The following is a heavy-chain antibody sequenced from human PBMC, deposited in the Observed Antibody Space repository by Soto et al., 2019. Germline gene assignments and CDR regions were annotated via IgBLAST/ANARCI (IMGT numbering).Heavy chain of an antibody. J-gene: IGHJ5*02. D-gene: IGHD3-3*01. CDR3: ARGRAGFFWSGRNDTCFDP. Sequence: SETQSVRYSVADGSSRSLGYCWSWNRQHPGKGLEWIAYIYNSGSTYYNTSLRSRVTISLDTSKNQFSMKLSSVTAADTAVYYCARGRAGFFWSGRNDTCFDPWGQGTLVTVSS. CDR2: IYNSGST. V-gene: IGHV4-31*03. CDR1: DGSSRSLGYC.